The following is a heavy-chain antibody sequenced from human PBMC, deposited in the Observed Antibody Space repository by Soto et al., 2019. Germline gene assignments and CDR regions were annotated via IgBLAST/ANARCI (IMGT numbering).Heavy chain of an antibody. D-gene: IGHD6-13*01. Sequence: GGSLRLSCAASGFTFSDHYMDWVRQAPGKGLEWVGRTRNKANSYTTEYAASVKGRFTISRDDSKNSLYLQMNSLKTEDTAVYYCARDLGIAAAGTLSGYWGQGTLVTVSS. V-gene: IGHV3-72*01. CDR2: TRNKANSYTT. CDR3: ARDLGIAAAGTLSGY. CDR1: GFTFSDHY. J-gene: IGHJ4*02.